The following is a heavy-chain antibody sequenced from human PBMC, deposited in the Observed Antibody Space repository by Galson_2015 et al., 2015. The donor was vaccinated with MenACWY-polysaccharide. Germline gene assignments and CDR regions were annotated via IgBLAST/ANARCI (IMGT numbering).Heavy chain of an antibody. CDR2: IKKDGSEK. CDR1: GFTFKNYW. D-gene: IGHD4-17*01. V-gene: IGHV3-7*01. CDR3: ARGHYGMDP. J-gene: IGHJ5*02. Sequence: SLRLSCAASGFTFKNYWMSWVRQAPGKGLEWVANIKKDGSEKHCVDFVKGRFTISRDNGRSSLYLQMNGLRAEDTAVYYCARGHYGMDPWGQGTLVTVSS.